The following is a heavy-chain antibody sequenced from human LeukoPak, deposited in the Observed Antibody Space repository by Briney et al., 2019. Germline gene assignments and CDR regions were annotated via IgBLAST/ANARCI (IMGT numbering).Heavy chain of an antibody. Sequence: SETLSLTCAVYGGSFSGYYRSWIRQPPGKGLEWMGEINHSGSTNYNPSLKSRVTISVDTSKNQFSLKLSSVTAADTAVYYCARVIPYFDYWGQGTLVTVSS. CDR3: ARVIPYFDY. V-gene: IGHV4-34*01. D-gene: IGHD3-16*01. CDR1: GGSFSGYY. CDR2: INHSGST. J-gene: IGHJ4*02.